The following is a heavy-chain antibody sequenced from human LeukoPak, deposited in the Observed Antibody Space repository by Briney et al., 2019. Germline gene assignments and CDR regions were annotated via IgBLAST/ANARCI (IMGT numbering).Heavy chain of an antibody. CDR1: GGSFSEHY. Sequence: KPSETLSLTCAVSGGSFSEHYWTWIRQPPGKGLEWIGEIDQGGSSNYNPSLKSRMTLSIGTSKNQFSLRLRSLTAADTAVYYCAGYNWNDGGFDCWGQGTLVTVSS. D-gene: IGHD1-1*01. CDR3: AGYNWNDGGFDC. J-gene: IGHJ4*02. V-gene: IGHV4-34*01. CDR2: IDQGGSS.